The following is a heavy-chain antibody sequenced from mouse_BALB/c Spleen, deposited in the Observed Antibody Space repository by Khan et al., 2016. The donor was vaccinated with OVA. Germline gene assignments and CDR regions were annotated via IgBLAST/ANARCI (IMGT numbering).Heavy chain of an antibody. D-gene: IGHD3-1*01. CDR3: AKKGAARGPYDYFDY. CDR2: IYPSAGYT. Sequence: QVQLKQSGAELVRPGTSVKMSCKASGYTFTNYWIDWVKQRPGQGLEWIGDIYPSAGYTKYNEKFKGKATLTADTSSSTAYMQVSSLTYEDSAIYSWAKKGAARGPYDYFDYWGQGTTLTVSA. CDR1: GYTFTNYW. J-gene: IGHJ2*01. V-gene: IGHV1-63*02.